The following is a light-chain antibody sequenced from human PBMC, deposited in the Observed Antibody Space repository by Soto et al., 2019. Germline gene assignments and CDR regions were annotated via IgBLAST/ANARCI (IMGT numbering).Light chain of an antibody. J-gene: IGLJ1*01. CDR2: DAS. CDR3: SSYTTSNTRQIV. V-gene: IGLV2-14*01. Sequence: QSVLTQPASVSGSPGQSITISCTGTSSDVGGYNYVSWYQQHPGKAPKFMIYDASNRPSGVSNRFSGSKSGNTASLTISGLQAEDEADYYCSSYTTSNTRQIVFGTGT. CDR1: SSDVGGYNY.